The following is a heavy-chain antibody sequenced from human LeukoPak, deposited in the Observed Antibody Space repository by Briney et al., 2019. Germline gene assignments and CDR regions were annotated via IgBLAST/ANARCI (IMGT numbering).Heavy chain of an antibody. J-gene: IGHJ3*01. CDR2: ISGSGGST. CDR3: AKRITYYYDSSGYYSS. V-gene: IGHV3-23*01. D-gene: IGHD3-22*01. CDR1: GFTFSSYA. Sequence: GGSLRLSCAASGFTFSSYAMSWVRQAPGKGLGWVSAISGSGGSTYYADSVKGRFTISRDNSKNTLYLQMNSLRAEDTAVYYCAKRITYYYDSSGYYSSWGQGTMVTVSS.